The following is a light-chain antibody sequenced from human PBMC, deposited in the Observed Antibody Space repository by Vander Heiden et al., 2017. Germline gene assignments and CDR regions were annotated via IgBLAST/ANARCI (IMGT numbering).Light chain of an antibody. J-gene: IGKJ1*01. Sequence: EIVMTQSPATLSVSPGERATLSCRASQSVSSNLAWYQQKPGQAPRLLIYGASTRATGIPARFSGSASGTEFTLTISSLQSEDFAVYYCQHYNTGPRWTFGPGTKVEIQ. CDR1: QSVSSN. CDR2: GAS. V-gene: IGKV3-15*01. CDR3: QHYNTGPRWT.